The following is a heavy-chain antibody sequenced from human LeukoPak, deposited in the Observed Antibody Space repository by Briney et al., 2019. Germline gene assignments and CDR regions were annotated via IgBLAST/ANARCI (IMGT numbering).Heavy chain of an antibody. CDR1: GYTFTSYY. CDR3: ASGPSGSYYFDY. Sequence: ASVKVSCKASGYTFTSYYMHWVRQAPGQGLEWMGIINPSGGSTGYAQKFQGRVTMTRGTSTSTVYMELSSLRSEDTAVYYCASGPSGSYYFDYWGQGTLVTVSS. J-gene: IGHJ4*02. V-gene: IGHV1-46*01. D-gene: IGHD1-26*01. CDR2: INPSGGST.